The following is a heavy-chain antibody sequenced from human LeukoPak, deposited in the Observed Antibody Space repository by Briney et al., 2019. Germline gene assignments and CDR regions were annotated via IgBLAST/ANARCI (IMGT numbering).Heavy chain of an antibody. CDR1: GFTFSNYA. V-gene: IGHV3-23*01. Sequence: GGSLRLSCAASGFTFSNYAMSWVRQAPGKGLEWVSATSGSGSSTYYADSVKGRFTISRDNSKNTLYPQVNSLRDEDTAVYYCAKSAIFGVVITSFNYWGQGTLVTVSS. D-gene: IGHD3-3*01. J-gene: IGHJ4*02. CDR3: AKSAIFGVVITSFNY. CDR2: TSGSGSST.